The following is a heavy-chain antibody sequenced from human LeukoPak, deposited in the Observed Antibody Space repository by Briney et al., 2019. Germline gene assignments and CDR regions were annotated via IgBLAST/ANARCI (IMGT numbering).Heavy chain of an antibody. V-gene: IGHV4-4*02. D-gene: IGHD6-13*01. CDR2: IYHSGST. Sequence: SETLSLTCAVSGGSISSSNWWSWVRQPPGKGLEWIGEIYHSGSTNYNPSLKSRVTISVDTSKNQFSLKLSSVTAADTAVYYCARVGQQLVYWYFDLWGRGTLVTVSS. CDR3: ARVGQQLVYWYFDL. CDR1: GGSISSSNW. J-gene: IGHJ2*01.